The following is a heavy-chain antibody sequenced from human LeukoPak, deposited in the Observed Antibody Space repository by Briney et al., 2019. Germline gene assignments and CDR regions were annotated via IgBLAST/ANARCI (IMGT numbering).Heavy chain of an antibody. CDR3: ARLEYQLLFHWFDP. CDR2: ISSSGSTI. Sequence: PGGSLRLSCAASGFTFSSYEMNWVRQAPGKGLEWVSYISSSGSTIYYADSVKGRFTISRDNAKNSLYLQMNSLRAEDTAVYYCARLEYQLLFHWFDPWGQGTLVTVSS. V-gene: IGHV3-48*03. CDR1: GFTFSSYE. D-gene: IGHD2-2*01. J-gene: IGHJ5*02.